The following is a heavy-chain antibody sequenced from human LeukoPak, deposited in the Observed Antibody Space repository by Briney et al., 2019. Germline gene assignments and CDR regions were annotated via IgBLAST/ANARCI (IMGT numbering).Heavy chain of an antibody. CDR1: GFTFSSYE. D-gene: IGHD3-10*01. CDR2: ISSSGSTI. J-gene: IGHJ4*02. V-gene: IGHV3-48*03. CDR3: ARLYGSGSYSYYFDY. Sequence: QPGGSLRLSCAASGFTFSSYEMNWVRQAPGKGLEWVSYISSSGSTIYYADSVKGRFTISRDNAKNSLYLQMNSLRAEDTAVYYCARLYGSGSYSYYFDYWGQGTLVTVSS.